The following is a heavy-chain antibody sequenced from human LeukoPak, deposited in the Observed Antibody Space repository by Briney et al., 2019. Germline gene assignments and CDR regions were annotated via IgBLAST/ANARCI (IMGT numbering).Heavy chain of an antibody. CDR3: ARASGYSSSWYFVPKSRHLDAFDN. V-gene: IGHV4-34*01. D-gene: IGHD6-13*01. CDR2: INHSGST. Sequence: SETLSLTCAVYGGSFSGYYWSWIRQPPGKGLEWIGEINHSGSTNYNPSLKSRVTISVDTSKNQFSLKLSSVTAADTAVYCCARASGYSSSWYFVPKSRHLDAFDNWGQGTMVTVSS. J-gene: IGHJ3*02. CDR1: GGSFSGYY.